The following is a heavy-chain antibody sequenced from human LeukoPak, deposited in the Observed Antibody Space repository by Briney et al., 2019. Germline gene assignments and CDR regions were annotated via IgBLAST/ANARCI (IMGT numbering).Heavy chain of an antibody. J-gene: IGHJ6*02. V-gene: IGHV4-59*08. CDR1: GGSISSYY. CDR2: IYYSGST. CDR3: ARAVEPRYYGMDV. D-gene: IGHD1-14*01. Sequence: SETLSLTCTVSGGSISSYYWSWIRQPPGKGLEWIGYIYYSGSTNHNPSLKSRVTISVDTSKNQFSLKLSSVTAADTAVYYCARAVEPRYYGMDVWGQGTTVTVSS.